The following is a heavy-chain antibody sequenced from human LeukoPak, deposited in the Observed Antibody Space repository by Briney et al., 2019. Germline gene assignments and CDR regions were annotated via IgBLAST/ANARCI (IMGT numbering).Heavy chain of an antibody. J-gene: IGHJ4*02. CDR1: GGSISSYY. Sequence: SETLSLTCTVSGGSISSYYWSWIRQPPGKGLEWIGEINHSGSTNYNPSLKSRVTISVDTSKNQFSLKLSSVTAADTAVYYCARGLGGYSYGQPDYWGQGTLVTVSS. CDR2: INHSGST. V-gene: IGHV4-34*01. D-gene: IGHD5-18*01. CDR3: ARGLGGYSYGQPDY.